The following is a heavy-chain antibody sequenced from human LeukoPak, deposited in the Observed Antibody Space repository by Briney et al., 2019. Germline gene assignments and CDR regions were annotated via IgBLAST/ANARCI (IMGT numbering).Heavy chain of an antibody. CDR3: ARLYQLPNYYFYGMDV. J-gene: IGHJ6*01. CDR2: ISAYNGNT. D-gene: IGHD2-2*01. CDR1: GYTFTIYG. Sequence: ASVSVSFQASGYTFTIYGISWVRQAPGQGLEWMGWISAYNGNTNYTQKLQGRVTITTDTPTSTAYMELMSLRSDDTPLYYCARLYQLPNYYFYGMDVWGHGATVTVSS. V-gene: IGHV1-18*01.